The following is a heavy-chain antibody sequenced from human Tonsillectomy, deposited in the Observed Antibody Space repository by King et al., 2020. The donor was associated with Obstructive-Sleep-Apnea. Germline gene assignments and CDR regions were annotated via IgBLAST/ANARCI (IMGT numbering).Heavy chain of an antibody. CDR2: IDYSGST. Sequence: QLQESGPGLMKPSETLSLTCTVSVGSISSSSYYWGWIRQPPGKGLGWIGSIDYSGSTYYNPSLKSRVTLPVDTSKNQFSLKLNPVTAAETAGYYCAGGPVVVVPAARGGFDYWGQGTLVTVSS. CDR1: VGSISSSSYY. V-gene: IGHV4-39*07. J-gene: IGHJ4*02. CDR3: AGGPVVVVPAARGGFDY. D-gene: IGHD2-2*01.